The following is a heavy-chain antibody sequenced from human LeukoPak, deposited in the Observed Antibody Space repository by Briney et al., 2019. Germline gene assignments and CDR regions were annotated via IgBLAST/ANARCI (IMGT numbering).Heavy chain of an antibody. D-gene: IGHD5-12*01. Sequence: GGSLRLSCAASGFTFTGYGMHWVRQAPGKGLEWVAFIRSDGSNKYYADSVKGRFTISRDNSKNTVSLQMNSLRADDTAMYSCAKGYGFSIDYWGQGTLVTVSS. V-gene: IGHV3-30*02. J-gene: IGHJ4*02. CDR3: AKGYGFSIDY. CDR1: GFTFTGYG. CDR2: IRSDGSNK.